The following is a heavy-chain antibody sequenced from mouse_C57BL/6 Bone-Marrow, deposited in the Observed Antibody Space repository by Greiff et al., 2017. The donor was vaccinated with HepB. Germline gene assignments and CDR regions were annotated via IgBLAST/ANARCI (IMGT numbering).Heavy chain of an antibody. Sequence: QVQLQQPGAELVKPGASVKLSCKASGYTFTSYWMHWVKQRPGQGLEWIGMIHPNSGSPNYNEKFKSKATLTVDKYSRTASIQLSSLTSEDSAVYYCASNPFTTGHHWYVDVWGTGTTVTGSS. CDR2: IHPNSGSP. CDR1: GYTFTSYW. J-gene: IGHJ1*03. V-gene: IGHV1-64*01. CDR3: ASNPFTTGHHWYVDV. D-gene: IGHD1-1*01.